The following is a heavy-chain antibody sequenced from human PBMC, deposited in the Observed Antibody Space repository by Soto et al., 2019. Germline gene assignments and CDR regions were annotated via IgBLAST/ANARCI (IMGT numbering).Heavy chain of an antibody. CDR2: ISFSSTNI. V-gene: IGHV3-48*01. CDR3: ARGAAGNAYY. J-gene: IGHJ4*02. CDR1: GFTFSSYG. D-gene: IGHD6-13*01. Sequence: EVQLVESGGGLVQPGGSLRLSCTASGFTFSSYGMNWVRQAPGKGLEWVSYISFSSTNIHQADSVRGRFTISRDNAKNSLYLQMNSLGADDTGVYYCARGAAGNAYYWGQGFVVTVSS.